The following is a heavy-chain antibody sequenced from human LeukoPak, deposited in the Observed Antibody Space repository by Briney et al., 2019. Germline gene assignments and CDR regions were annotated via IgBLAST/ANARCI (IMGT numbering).Heavy chain of an antibody. D-gene: IGHD5-12*01. CDR3: ARDASGYALYFDY. CDR2: INQYGSEE. CDR1: GLTFSNYW. Sequence: GGSLRLSCVASGLTFSNYWMSWVRQTPGRGLEWVANINQYGSEEHYADSVKGRFTISRDNAKKSVYLQMNSLRAEDTAVYYCARDASGYALYFDYWGQGTLVTVSS. V-gene: IGHV3-7*01. J-gene: IGHJ4*02.